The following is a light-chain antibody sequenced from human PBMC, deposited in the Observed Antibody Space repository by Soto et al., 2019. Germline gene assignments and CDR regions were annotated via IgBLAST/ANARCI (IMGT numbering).Light chain of an antibody. V-gene: IGLV2-14*01. CDR1: SSDVGSYYY. J-gene: IGLJ2*01. CDR2: EVS. CDR3: CSYTSSDSVV. Sequence: QSALTQPASVSGSPGQSITISCTGTSSDVGSYYYVSWYQHHPGKALKVVIYEVSNRPSGVSNRFSGSKFGNTASLTISGLQAEDEADYYCCSYTSSDSVVFGGGTKLTVL.